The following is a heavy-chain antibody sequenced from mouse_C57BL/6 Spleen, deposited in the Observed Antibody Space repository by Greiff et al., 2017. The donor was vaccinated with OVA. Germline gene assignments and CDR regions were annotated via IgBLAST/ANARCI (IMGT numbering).Heavy chain of an antibody. CDR1: GYTFTSYG. Sequence: QVQLQQSGAELARPGASVKLSCKASGYTFTSYGIIWVKQRTGQGLEWIGEIYPRSGNTYYNEKFKGKATLTADKSSSTAYMELRSLTSEDSAVYFCAIITSGKRYAMDYWGQGTSVTVSS. V-gene: IGHV1-81*01. CDR2: IYPRSGNT. J-gene: IGHJ4*01. CDR3: AIITSGKRYAMDY. D-gene: IGHD1-1*01.